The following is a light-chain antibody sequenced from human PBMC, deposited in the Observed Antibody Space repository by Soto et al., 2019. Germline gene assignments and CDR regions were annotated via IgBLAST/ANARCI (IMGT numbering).Light chain of an antibody. V-gene: IGKV3-15*01. CDR3: HQYNNWPPIT. Sequence: EIVMTQSPATLSVSPGERVTLSCRASQSVSSNLAWYQQKPGQAPRLLIYGASTRATGIPARFSGSGSGTEFTLTISSLQSEYFAIYYCHQYNNWPPITFGQGTRLEIK. J-gene: IGKJ5*01. CDR2: GAS. CDR1: QSVSSN.